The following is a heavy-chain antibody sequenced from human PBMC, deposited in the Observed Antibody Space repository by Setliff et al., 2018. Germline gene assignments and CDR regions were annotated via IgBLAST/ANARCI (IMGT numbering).Heavy chain of an antibody. J-gene: IGHJ1*01. V-gene: IGHV5-51*01. D-gene: IGHD1-1*01. CDR2: IFPADSET. Sequence: GESLKISCATSGYNFNSHWIAWVRQVPGGGLEWMGLIFPADSETRYSPSFQGQFTMSVDTSINTAYLQWNSLKASDTALYFCARLPSTGSAFFQHWGQGTLVTVS. CDR3: ARLPSTGSAFFQH. CDR1: GYNFNSHW.